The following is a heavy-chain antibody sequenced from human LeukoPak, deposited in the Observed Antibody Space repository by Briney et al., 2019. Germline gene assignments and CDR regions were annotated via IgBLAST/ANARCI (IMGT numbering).Heavy chain of an antibody. Sequence: SGGSLRPSCAASGFTFSNAWVSWVRQAPGMGLEWVGRIKSKTDGGTTDYAAPVKGRFTISRDDSKNTLYLQMNSLKTEDTAVYYCTTTGSHYYDSTGYPPFSAYWGQGTLVTVSS. CDR2: IKSKTDGGTT. CDR1: GFTFSNAW. J-gene: IGHJ4*02. D-gene: IGHD3-22*01. CDR3: TTTGSHYYDSTGYPPFSAY. V-gene: IGHV3-15*01.